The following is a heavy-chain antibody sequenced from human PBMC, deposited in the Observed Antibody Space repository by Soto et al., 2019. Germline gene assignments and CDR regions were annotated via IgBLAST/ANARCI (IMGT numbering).Heavy chain of an antibody. J-gene: IGHJ1*01. CDR1: GGTFSTAA. D-gene: IGHD2-15*01. CDR3: ARVPGYCSGGSCYPLYFQH. Sequence: SVKVSCKASGGTFSTAAISWVRQAPGQGLEWMGRIIPILGIANYAQKFQGRVTITADKSTSTAYMELSSLRSEDTAVYYCARVPGYCSGGSCYPLYFQHXXQ. V-gene: IGHV1-69*04. CDR2: IIPILGIA.